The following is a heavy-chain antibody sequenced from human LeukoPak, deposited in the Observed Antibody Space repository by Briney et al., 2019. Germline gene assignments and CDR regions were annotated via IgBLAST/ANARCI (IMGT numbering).Heavy chain of an antibody. CDR2: ISSSSSYI. V-gene: IGHV3-21*01. Sequence: PGGSLRLSCAASGFTFGSYSMNWVRQAPGKGLEWVSSISSSSSYIYYADSVKGRFTISRDNAKNSLYLQMNSLRAEDTAVYYCARAIKSLRYFDLYYYYYYMDVWGKGTTVTISS. D-gene: IGHD3-9*01. J-gene: IGHJ6*03. CDR1: GFTFGSYS. CDR3: ARAIKSLRYFDLYYYYYYMDV.